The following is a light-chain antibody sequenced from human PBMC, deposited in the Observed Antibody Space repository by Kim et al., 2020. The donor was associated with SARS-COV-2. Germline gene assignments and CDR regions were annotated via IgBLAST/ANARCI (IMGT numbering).Light chain of an antibody. CDR3: QQYYDWLLT. V-gene: IGKV3-15*01. CDR2: GAS. J-gene: IGKJ4*01. Sequence: EIAMTQSPATLSVSPGERATLSCRASQSINSNLAWYQQKPGQAPRLLLYGASTRATGIPARFSGSGSGTEFTLTISSLQSEDFAVYYCQQYYDWLLTFAGGTKVDIK. CDR1: QSINSN.